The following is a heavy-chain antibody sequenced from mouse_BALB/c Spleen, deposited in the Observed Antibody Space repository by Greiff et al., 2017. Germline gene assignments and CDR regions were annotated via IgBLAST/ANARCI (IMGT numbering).Heavy chain of an antibody. V-gene: IGHV1-69*02. Sequence: VQLQQPGAELVRPGASVKLSCKASGYTFTSYWINWVKQRPGQGLEWIGNIYPSDSYTNYNQKFKDKATLTVDKSSSTAYMQLSSPTSEDSAVYYCTRAGYYDAMDYWGQGTSVTVSS. CDR2: IYPSDSYT. D-gene: IGHD2-2*01. CDR3: TRAGYYDAMDY. CDR1: GYTFTSYW. J-gene: IGHJ4*01.